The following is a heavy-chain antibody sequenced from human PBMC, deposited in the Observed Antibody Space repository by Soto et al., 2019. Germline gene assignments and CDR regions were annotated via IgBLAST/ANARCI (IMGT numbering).Heavy chain of an antibody. V-gene: IGHV4-39*01. CDR3: ASTLEMATITY. J-gene: IGHJ4*02. CDR2: IYYSGST. CDR1: GGSISSSSYY. Sequence: SETLSLTCTVSGGSISSSSYYWGWIRQPPGKGLEWIGSIYYSGSTYYNPSLKSRVTISVDTSKNQFSLKLSSVTAADTAVYYCASTLEMATITYWGQGTLVTVSS. D-gene: IGHD5-12*01.